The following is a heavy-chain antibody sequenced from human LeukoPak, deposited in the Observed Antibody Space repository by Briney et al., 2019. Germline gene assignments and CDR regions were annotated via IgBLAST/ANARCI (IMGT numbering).Heavy chain of an antibody. V-gene: IGHV3-23*01. J-gene: IGHJ4*02. CDR2: IVGSGVTT. Sequence: GGSLRLSCVASGFTFTNYGMSWVRQAPGKGLEWVSGIVGSGVTTYYADSVKGRFTISRDNSKNTLYLQINSLRAEDTAVYYCAKDQTPRYYDFWSGYYSFDYWGQGTLVTVSS. CDR3: AKDQTPRYYDFWSGYYSFDY. D-gene: IGHD3-3*01. CDR1: GFTFTNYG.